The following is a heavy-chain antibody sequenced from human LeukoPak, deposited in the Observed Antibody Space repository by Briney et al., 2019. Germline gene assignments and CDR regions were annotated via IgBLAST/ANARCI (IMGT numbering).Heavy chain of an antibody. V-gene: IGHV3-9*01. J-gene: IGHJ4*02. Sequence: GGSLRLSCAASGFTFDDYAMHWVRQAPGKGLEWVSGISWNSGSIGYADSVKGRFTISRDNAKNSLYRQMNSLRAEDTALYYCATRDYWGQGTLVTVSS. CDR3: ATRDY. CDR2: ISWNSGSI. CDR1: GFTFDDYA.